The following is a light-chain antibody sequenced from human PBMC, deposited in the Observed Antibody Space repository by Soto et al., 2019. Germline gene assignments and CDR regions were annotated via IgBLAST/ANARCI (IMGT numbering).Light chain of an antibody. Sequence: QSALTQPASVSGSPGQSITISCTGTSSDVGGYNLISWYQQYPDKAPKLMIFDVNTRRSGVSNRFSGSKSGNTASLTISGLQAEDEADYYCSSYKSSSTLPYVFGTGTKLTVL. CDR2: DVN. CDR3: SSYKSSSTLPYV. CDR1: SSDVGGYNL. J-gene: IGLJ1*01. V-gene: IGLV2-14*01.